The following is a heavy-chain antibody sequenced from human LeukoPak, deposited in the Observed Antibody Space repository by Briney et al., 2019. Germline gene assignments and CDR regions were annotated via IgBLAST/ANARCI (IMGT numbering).Heavy chain of an antibody. V-gene: IGHV3-48*02. D-gene: IGHD6-13*01. CDR2: ISSSSSTI. J-gene: IGHJ4*02. Sequence: GGSLRLSCAASGFTFSSYSMNWVRQAPGKGLEWVSYISSSSSTIYYADSVKGRFTISRDNAKNSLYLQMNSLRDEDTAVYYCARDRPKIAAAGTFDYWGQGTLVTVSS. CDR1: GFTFSSYS. CDR3: ARDRPKIAAAGTFDY.